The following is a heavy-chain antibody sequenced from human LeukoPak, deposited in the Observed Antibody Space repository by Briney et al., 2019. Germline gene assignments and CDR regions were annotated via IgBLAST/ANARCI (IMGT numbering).Heavy chain of an antibody. CDR1: GFTFSSYA. D-gene: IGHD1-26*01. Sequence: GGSLRLSCAASGFTFSSYAMSWVRQAPGKGLEWVSSISSSSSYIYYADSVKGRFTISRDNAKNSLYLQMNSLRAEDTAVYYCARDLVGATDDKRFDYWGQGTLVTVSS. CDR2: ISSSSSYI. J-gene: IGHJ4*02. CDR3: ARDLVGATDDKRFDY. V-gene: IGHV3-21*01.